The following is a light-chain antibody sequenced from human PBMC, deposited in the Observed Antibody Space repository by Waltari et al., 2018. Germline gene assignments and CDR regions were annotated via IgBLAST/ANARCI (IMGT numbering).Light chain of an antibody. CDR2: EVT. V-gene: IGLV2-23*02. CDR1: SSDIGRYSL. J-gene: IGLJ2*01. CDR3: CSYGGVPSYVL. Sequence: QSALTQPASVAGSPGQSITISCTGTSSDIGRYSLVPWYQQQPGKAPKLIVYEVTRRPSGVSLRFSGSKSDNTASLTISGLQAEDEADYYCCSYGGVPSYVLFGGGTKLTVL.